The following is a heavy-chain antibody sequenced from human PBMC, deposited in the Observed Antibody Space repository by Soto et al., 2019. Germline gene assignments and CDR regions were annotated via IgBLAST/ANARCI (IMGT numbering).Heavy chain of an antibody. J-gene: IGHJ4*02. CDR3: ASRRGGLDGYNYFDY. D-gene: IGHD5-12*01. CDR2: IIPIFGTA. V-gene: IGHV1-69*13. Sequence: SVKVSCKASGGTFSSYAISWVRQAPGQGLEWMGGIIPIFGTANYAQKFQGRVTITADESTSTAYMGLSSLRSEDTAVYYCASRRGGLDGYNYFDYWGQGTLVTVSS. CDR1: GGTFSSYA.